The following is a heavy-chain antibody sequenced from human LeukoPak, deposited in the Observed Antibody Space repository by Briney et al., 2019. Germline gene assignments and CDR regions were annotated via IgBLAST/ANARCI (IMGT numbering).Heavy chain of an antibody. Sequence: PSGGSLRLSCAASGFTFNSYAIHWVRQAPGKGLEWVSFISYDGNNKYYADSVKGRFTISRDNSKNTLYLQLNSLRAEDTAVYYCTRDLSRNYCIDYWGQGTLVTVSS. V-gene: IGHV3-30-3*01. CDR3: TRDLSRNYCIDY. CDR2: ISYDGNNK. CDR1: GFTFNSYA. D-gene: IGHD3-10*01. J-gene: IGHJ4*02.